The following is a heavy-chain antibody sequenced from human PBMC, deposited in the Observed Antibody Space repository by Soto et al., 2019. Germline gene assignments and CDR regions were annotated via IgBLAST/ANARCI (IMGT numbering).Heavy chain of an antibody. J-gene: IGHJ4*02. V-gene: IGHV1-24*01. CDR1: GYTLTELS. Sequence: ASVKVSCKVSGYTLTELSMHWVRQAPGKGLEWMGGFDPEVGETIYAQKFQGRITITADESTSTAYMELSSLRSEDTAVYYCARLKGPRDYWGQGTLVTVSS. CDR2: FDPEVGET. CDR3: ARLKGPRDY.